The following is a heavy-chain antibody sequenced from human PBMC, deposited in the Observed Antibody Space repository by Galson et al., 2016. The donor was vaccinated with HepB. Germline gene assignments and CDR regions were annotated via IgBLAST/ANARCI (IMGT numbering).Heavy chain of an antibody. V-gene: IGHV5-51*01. CDR3: AASLLRYSDWSTDDLRYYSMDV. CDR2: IYPGDSDT. J-gene: IGHJ6*02. D-gene: IGHD3-9*01. Sequence: QSGAEVKKPGESLNISCTGSGYSFTSYWIGWVRQMPGKGLEWMGIIYPGDSDTRYSTSFQGQVTISADKSTSTAYLRWSSLKASDTAIYYCAASLLRYSDWSTDDLRYYSMDVWGQGTTVTVSS. CDR1: GYSFTSYW.